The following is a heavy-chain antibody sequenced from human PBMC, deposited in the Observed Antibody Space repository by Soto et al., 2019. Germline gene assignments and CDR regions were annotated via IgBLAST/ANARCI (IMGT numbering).Heavy chain of an antibody. CDR3: AKDRYYGDYVCPFDY. D-gene: IGHD4-17*01. V-gene: IGHV3-23*01. CDR2: ISGSGGST. Sequence: EVQLLESGGGLVQPGGSLRLSCAASGFTFSSYAMSWVRQAPGKGLEWVSAISGSGGSTYYADSVKGRFTISIDNSKSTAYLQMNSLRAEDTVVYYCAKDRYYGDYVCPFDYWGQGTLVTVSS. CDR1: GFTFSSYA. J-gene: IGHJ4*02.